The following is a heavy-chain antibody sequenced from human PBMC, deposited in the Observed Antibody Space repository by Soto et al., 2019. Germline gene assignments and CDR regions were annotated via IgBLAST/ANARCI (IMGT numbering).Heavy chain of an antibody. D-gene: IGHD6-6*01. CDR2: IFHSGST. CDR3: ARGIGVAAQGELDP. Sequence: SETLSLTCAVSSGSISSGDYSWNWIRQPPGKDVEWIGYIFHSGSTYYNPSLRSRVTISVDRSKNQFSLKLSSVTAADTAVYYCARGIGVAAQGELDPWGQGTLVTVSS. V-gene: IGHV4-30-2*01. CDR1: SGSISSGDYS. J-gene: IGHJ5*02.